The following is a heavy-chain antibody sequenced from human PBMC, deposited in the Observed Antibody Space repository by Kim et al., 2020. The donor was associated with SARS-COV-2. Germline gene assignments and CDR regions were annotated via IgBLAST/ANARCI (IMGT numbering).Heavy chain of an antibody. CDR2: IYYSGST. CDR3: ARAPREYYYGSGSYYNGGFDY. CDR1: GGSISSYY. Sequence: SETLSLTCTVSGGSISSYYWSWIRQPPGKGLEWIGYIYYSGSTNYNPSLKSRVTISVDTSKNQFSLKLSSVTAADTAVYYCARAPREYYYGSGSYYNGGFDYWGQGTLVTVSS. D-gene: IGHD3-10*01. V-gene: IGHV4-59*01. J-gene: IGHJ4*02.